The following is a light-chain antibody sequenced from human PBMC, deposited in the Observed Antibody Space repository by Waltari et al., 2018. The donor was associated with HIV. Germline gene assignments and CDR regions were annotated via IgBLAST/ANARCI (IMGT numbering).Light chain of an antibody. CDR1: SSNIGNSF. CDR3: SAWDVSLGAGV. V-gene: IGLV1-51*01. J-gene: IGLJ2*01. CDR2: DNN. Sequence: QSVLTQPPSVSAAPGQEVTISCSGSSSNIGNSFLSWYQHVPGAAPKLLIYDNNRRPSGIPDRFSGSKSGSSANLVITGLQTGDEADYYCSAWDVSLGAGVFGGGTKLTVL.